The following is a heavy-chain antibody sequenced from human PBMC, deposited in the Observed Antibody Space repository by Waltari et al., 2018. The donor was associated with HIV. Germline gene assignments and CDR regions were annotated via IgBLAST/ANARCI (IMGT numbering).Heavy chain of an antibody. CDR1: GGSITRGSSS. D-gene: IGHD3-9*01. CDR2: VYISGSA. J-gene: IGHJ2*01. CDR3: ARGLDILTGYYHWFSDL. V-gene: IGHV4-61*02. Sequence: QVQLQESGPGLVKPPQPLSLPCTVSGGSITRGSSSWFWIRHPAGKGLVWIGRVYISGSANYNPSLRSRVTMSLDTSKNQFSLKLSSVTAADTAVYYCARGLDILTGYYHWFSDLWGRGTLVTVSS.